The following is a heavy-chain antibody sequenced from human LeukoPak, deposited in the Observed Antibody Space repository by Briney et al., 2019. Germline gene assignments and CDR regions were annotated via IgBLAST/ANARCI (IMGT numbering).Heavy chain of an antibody. D-gene: IGHD2-15*01. Sequence: SETLSLTCAVYGGSFSGYCWSWIRQPSGKGLEWIGEINHSGSTNYNPSLKSRVTISVDTSKNQFSLKLSSVTAADTAVYYCARGPRYCSGGSCYQYYYYYMDVWGKGTTVTVSS. V-gene: IGHV4-34*01. CDR1: GGSFSGYC. CDR3: ARGPRYCSGGSCYQYYYYYMDV. J-gene: IGHJ6*03. CDR2: INHSGST.